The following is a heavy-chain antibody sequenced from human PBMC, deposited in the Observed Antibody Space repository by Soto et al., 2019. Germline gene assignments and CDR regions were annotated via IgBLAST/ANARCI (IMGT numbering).Heavy chain of an antibody. CDR3: ARAIGSGGSLAPIGYYFDY. Sequence: PSVKVSCKASGFMFTNYYLLWVRQAPGQGPEWMGIINPSGGRTTYAQKFQGRVSMAWDTSTSTAYMELRSLRSDDTAVYYCARAIGSGGSLAPIGYYFDYWGQRPLVTVSS. CDR2: INPSGGRT. V-gene: IGHV1-46*01. D-gene: IGHD2-15*01. CDR1: GFMFTNYY. J-gene: IGHJ4*02.